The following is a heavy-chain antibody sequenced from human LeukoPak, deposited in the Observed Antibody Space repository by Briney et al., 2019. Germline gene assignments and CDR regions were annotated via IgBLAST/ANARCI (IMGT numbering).Heavy chain of an antibody. Sequence: GGSLRLSCAASGLTFSLYAMTWVRQAPEKGLEWVGRIKSKTDGGTTDYAAPVKGRFTISRDDSKNTLYLQMNSLKTEDTAVYYCTTGGSYWHGAFDIWGQGTMVTVSS. D-gene: IGHD1-26*01. CDR1: GLTFSLYA. CDR2: IKSKTDGGTT. J-gene: IGHJ3*02. CDR3: TTGGSYWHGAFDI. V-gene: IGHV3-15*01.